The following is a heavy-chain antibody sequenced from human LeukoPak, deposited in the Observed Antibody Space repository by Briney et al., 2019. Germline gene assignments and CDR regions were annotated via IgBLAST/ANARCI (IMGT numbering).Heavy chain of an antibody. V-gene: IGHV4-59*01. CDR1: GGSISSYY. CDR2: IYYSGST. Sequence: PSETLSLTCTVSGGSISSYYWGWIRQPPGKGLEWIGYIYYSGSTNYNPSLKSRVTISVETSKNQFSLKLSSVTAADTAVYYCARVTGYMIEDYFDYWGLGTLVTVSS. D-gene: IGHD3-22*01. CDR3: ARVTGYMIEDYFDY. J-gene: IGHJ4*02.